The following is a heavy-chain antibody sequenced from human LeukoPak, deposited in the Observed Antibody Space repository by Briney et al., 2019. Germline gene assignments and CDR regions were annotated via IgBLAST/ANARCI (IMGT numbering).Heavy chain of an antibody. CDR3: ARVEYYGSGSHHWFDP. D-gene: IGHD3-10*01. Sequence: SETLSLTCTVSGGSISSSSYYWGWICQPPGKGLEWIGSIYYSGSTYYNPSLKSRVTISVDTSKNQFSLKLSSVTAADTAVYYCARVEYYGSGSHHWFDPWGQGTLVTVSS. CDR1: GGSISSSSYY. J-gene: IGHJ5*02. CDR2: IYYSGST. V-gene: IGHV4-39*07.